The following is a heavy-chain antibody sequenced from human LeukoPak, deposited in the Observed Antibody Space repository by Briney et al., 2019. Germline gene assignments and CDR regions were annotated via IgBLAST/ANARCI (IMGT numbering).Heavy chain of an antibody. J-gene: IGHJ5*02. D-gene: IGHD2-2*01. Sequence: KTSETLSLTCDVSGSSISSGLYSWSWIRQPLGKGLEWIGYIYHTGSTYYNPSLKSRVTISVDTSKNQFSLRLSSVTAADTAVYYCARLQYCSGTSCYWFDPWGQGTLVTVSS. CDR1: GSSISSGLYS. V-gene: IGHV4-30-2*01. CDR3: ARLQYCSGTSCYWFDP. CDR2: IYHTGST.